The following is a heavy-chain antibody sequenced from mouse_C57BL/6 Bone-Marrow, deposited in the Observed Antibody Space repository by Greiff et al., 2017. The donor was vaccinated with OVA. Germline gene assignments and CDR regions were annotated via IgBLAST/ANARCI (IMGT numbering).Heavy chain of an antibody. CDR2: ISYDGSN. CDR3: ARSKGGFAY. V-gene: IGHV3-6*01. CDR1: GYSITSGYY. D-gene: IGHD1-3*01. J-gene: IGHJ3*01. Sequence: DVKLVESGPGLVKPSQSLSLTCSVTGYSITSGYYWNWIRQFPGNKLEWMGYISYDGSNNYNPSLKNRISITRDTSKNQFFLKLNSVTTEDTATYYCARSKGGFAYWGQGTLVTVSA.